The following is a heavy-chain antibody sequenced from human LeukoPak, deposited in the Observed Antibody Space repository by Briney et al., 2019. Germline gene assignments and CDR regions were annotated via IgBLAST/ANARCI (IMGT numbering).Heavy chain of an antibody. V-gene: IGHV1-69*13. J-gene: IGHJ5*02. D-gene: IGHD5-18*01. CDR2: IIPIFGTA. Sequence: SVKVSCKASGGTFSSYAISWVRQAPGQGLEWMGGIIPIFGTANYAQKFQGRVTITADESTSTAYMELSSLRTEDTAVYYCASGWDPNTAMDTWGQGTLVTVSS. CDR3: ASGWDPNTAMDT. CDR1: GGTFSSYA.